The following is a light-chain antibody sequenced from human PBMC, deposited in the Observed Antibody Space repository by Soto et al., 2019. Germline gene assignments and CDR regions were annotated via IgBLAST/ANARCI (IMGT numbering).Light chain of an antibody. CDR2: GSN. V-gene: IGLV1-44*01. CDR3: AAWDDSLNGPT. CDR1: SSNIGTYT. J-gene: IGLJ2*01. Sequence: QSVLTQPPSTSGTPGQMVTISCSGGSSNIGTYTVSWYQQFPETAPKLLIYGSNQRPSGVPDRFSGSKSGTSASLSIGGLQSEDEADYYCAAWDDSLNGPTFGGGTKVTVL.